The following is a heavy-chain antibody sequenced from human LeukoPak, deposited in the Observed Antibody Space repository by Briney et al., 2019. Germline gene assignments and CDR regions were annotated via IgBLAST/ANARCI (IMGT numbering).Heavy chain of an antibody. Sequence: PSETLSLTCTVSGYSISSGYYLGWIRQPPGKGLEWIGSIYHSGSTYYNPSLKSRVTISVDTSKNQFSLKLSSVTAADTAVYYCARKVVAATGWFDPWGQGTLVTVSS. V-gene: IGHV4-38-2*02. CDR3: ARKVVAATGWFDP. CDR2: IYHSGST. J-gene: IGHJ5*02. CDR1: GYSISSGYY. D-gene: IGHD2-15*01.